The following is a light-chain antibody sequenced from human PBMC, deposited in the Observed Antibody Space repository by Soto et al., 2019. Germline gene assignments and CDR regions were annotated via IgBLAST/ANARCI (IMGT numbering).Light chain of an antibody. CDR3: SSYTSSSTLL. V-gene: IGLV2-14*01. Sequence: QSVLTQPASVSGSPGQSITISCTGTSSDVGGYNYVSWYQQDPGKAPKLMIFEVSNRPSGVSIRFSGSKSGNTASLTISGLQPEDEADYYCSSYTSSSTLLFGGGTKVTVL. CDR2: EVS. CDR1: SSDVGGYNY. J-gene: IGLJ2*01.